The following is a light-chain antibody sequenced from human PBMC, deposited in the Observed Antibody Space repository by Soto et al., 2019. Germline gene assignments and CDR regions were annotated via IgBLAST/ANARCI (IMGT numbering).Light chain of an antibody. J-gene: IGKJ1*01. V-gene: IGKV3-20*01. CDR1: QTVDRNY. Sequence: EIGFTHSPFILSFSPGEGATLSCRASQTVDRNYFAWYQQKPGQAPRLLIYGISSRATGIPDRFRGSGSGKDFPITISRPEPEDFEVYHRHKYGSPHRKFRQGNQVDIK. CDR2: GIS. CDR3: HKYGSPHRK.